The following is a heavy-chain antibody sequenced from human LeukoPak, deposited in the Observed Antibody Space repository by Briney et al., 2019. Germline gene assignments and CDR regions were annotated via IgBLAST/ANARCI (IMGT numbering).Heavy chain of an antibody. V-gene: IGHV4-38-2*01. CDR2: IYHSGST. D-gene: IGHD3-3*01. Sequence: SETLSLTCAVSGYSISSGYYWGWIRQPPGKGLAWIGSIYHSGSTYYNPSLKSRVTISVDTSKNQFSLKLSSVTAADTAVYYCASRSDYDLYYYYYMDVWGKGTTVAVSS. J-gene: IGHJ6*03. CDR3: ASRSDYDLYYYYYMDV. CDR1: GYSISSGYY.